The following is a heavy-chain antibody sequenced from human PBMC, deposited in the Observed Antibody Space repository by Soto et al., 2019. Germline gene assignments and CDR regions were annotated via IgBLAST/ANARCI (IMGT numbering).Heavy chain of an antibody. CDR1: GFTFTSYG. D-gene: IGHD3-3*01. CDR2: IWYDGSKK. CDR3: ARDRRFLEWLDQ. V-gene: IGHV3-33*01. Sequence: QVQVVESGGGVVQPGRSLRLSCEASGFTFTSYGMHWVRQAPGKGLEWVAVIWYDGSKKYYADSVKGRFSISRDNSKNNVFLQMNSLRAEDTAVYYCARDRRFLEWLDQWGQGTLVTVSS. J-gene: IGHJ4*02.